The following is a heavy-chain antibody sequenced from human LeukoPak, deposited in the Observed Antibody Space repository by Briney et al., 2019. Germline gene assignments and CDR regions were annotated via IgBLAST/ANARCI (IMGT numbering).Heavy chain of an antibody. V-gene: IGHV1-58*01. J-gene: IGHJ4*02. CDR2: IVVGSGNT. Sequence: RASVKVSCTASGFTFTSSAVQWVRQARGQRLEWIGWIVVGSGNTNYAQKFQERVTITRDMSTSTAYMELSSLRSEDTAVYYCAAGYLYYDSSGYYPVGGYWGQGTLVTVSS. D-gene: IGHD3-22*01. CDR3: AAGYLYYDSSGYYPVGGY. CDR1: GFTFTSSA.